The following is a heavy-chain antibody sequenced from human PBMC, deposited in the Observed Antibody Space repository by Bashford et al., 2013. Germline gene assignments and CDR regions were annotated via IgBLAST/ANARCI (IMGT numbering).Heavy chain of an antibody. D-gene: IGHD2-15*01. J-gene: IGHJ5*02. Sequence: ASVKVSCKASGYTFTSYDINWVRQATGQGLEWMGWMNPNSGNTGYAQKFQGRVTMTRNTSISTAYMELSSLRSEDTAVYYCARVVPGYCSGGSCSRWFDPVGPGSPWSPSP. CDR1: GYTFTSYD. CDR2: MNPNSGNT. CDR3: ARVVPGYCSGGSCSRWFDP. V-gene: IGHV1-8*01.